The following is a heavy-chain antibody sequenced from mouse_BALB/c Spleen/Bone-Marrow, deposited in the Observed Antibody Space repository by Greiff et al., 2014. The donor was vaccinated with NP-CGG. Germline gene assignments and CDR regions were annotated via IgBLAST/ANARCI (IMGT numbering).Heavy chain of an antibody. Sequence: QVQLKQSGAELVKPGASVTLSCTASGYTLTEYIVHWVRQRSGQGLEWIGWFYPGSGSIKYNEKFKDKATLTADKSSSTVYMELNSLTSEDSAVYFCARHEDRLRAWFAYWGQGTLVTVSA. D-gene: IGHD3-2*02. J-gene: IGHJ3*01. CDR3: ARHEDRLRAWFAY. V-gene: IGHV1-62-2*01. CDR2: FYPGSGSI. CDR1: GYTLTEYI.